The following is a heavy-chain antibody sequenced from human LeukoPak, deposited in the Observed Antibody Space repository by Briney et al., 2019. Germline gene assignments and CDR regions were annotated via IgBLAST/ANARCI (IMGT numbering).Heavy chain of an antibody. Sequence: GGSLRLSCAASGFTFSNYAMNWVRQAPGKGLEWVSAISGSGATTYYADSVKGRFTISRDNSKNTLYLQMNSLSPEDTAVYYCAKSPDYGDPYWYLDLWGRGTLVTVSS. D-gene: IGHD4-17*01. J-gene: IGHJ2*01. CDR2: ISGSGATT. CDR1: GFTFSNYA. CDR3: AKSPDYGDPYWYLDL. V-gene: IGHV3-23*01.